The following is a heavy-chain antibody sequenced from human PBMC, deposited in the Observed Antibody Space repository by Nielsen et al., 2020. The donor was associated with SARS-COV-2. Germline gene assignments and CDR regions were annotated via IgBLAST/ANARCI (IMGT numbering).Heavy chain of an antibody. Sequence: VRQAPGKGLEWVGRTRNKANSYTTEYAASVKGRFTISRDDSKNSLYLQMNSLRAEDTAVYYCARDLVEPHRNYYYGMDVWGQGTTVTVSS. V-gene: IGHV3-72*01. J-gene: IGHJ6*02. CDR2: TRNKANSYTT. D-gene: IGHD3-9*01. CDR3: ARDLVEPHRNYYYGMDV.